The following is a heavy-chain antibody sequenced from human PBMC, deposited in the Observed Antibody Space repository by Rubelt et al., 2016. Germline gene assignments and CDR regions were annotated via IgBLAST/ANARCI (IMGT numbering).Heavy chain of an antibody. CDR1: GGSISSRNYY. Sequence: QLQLQESGPGLVKPSETLSLTCTVSGGSISSRNYYWGGSSQPPGKGLEGIGSIDYCGSTYYNTPLKTRVQLTEDTTKNKYSRNLSSVTAADTAVYYCARAYYYGSGRYFPVDYWGQGTLVTVSS. CDR3: ARAYYYGSGRYFPVDY. V-gene: IGHV4-39*07. CDR2: IDYCGST. D-gene: IGHD3-10*01. J-gene: IGHJ4*02.